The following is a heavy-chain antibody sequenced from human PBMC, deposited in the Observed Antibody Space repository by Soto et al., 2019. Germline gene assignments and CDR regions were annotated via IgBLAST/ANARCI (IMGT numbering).Heavy chain of an antibody. CDR1: GGSISSYY. J-gene: IGHJ5*02. CDR3: ARGGYDFWSGYYTGWFDP. D-gene: IGHD3-3*01. CDR2: IYYSGST. Sequence: SETLSLTCTVSGGSISSYYWSWIRQPPGKGLEWIGYIYYSGSTNYNPSLKSRVTISVDTSKNQFSLKLSSVTAADTAVYYCARGGYDFWSGYYTGWFDPWGQATLVTVSS. V-gene: IGHV4-59*12.